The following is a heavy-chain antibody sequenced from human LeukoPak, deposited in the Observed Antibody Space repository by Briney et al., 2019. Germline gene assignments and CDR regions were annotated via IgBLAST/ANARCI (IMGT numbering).Heavy chain of an antibody. Sequence: GGSLRLSCAASGFTFSSYGMHWVRQAPGKGLEWVAFIRYDGSNKYYADSVKGRFTISRDNSKNTLYLHVNSLRPEDTAVYYCARGDYYDSSGYWAPGYWGQGTLVTVSS. J-gene: IGHJ4*02. D-gene: IGHD3-22*01. CDR1: GFTFSSYG. CDR2: IRYDGSNK. V-gene: IGHV3-30*02. CDR3: ARGDYYDSSGYWAPGY.